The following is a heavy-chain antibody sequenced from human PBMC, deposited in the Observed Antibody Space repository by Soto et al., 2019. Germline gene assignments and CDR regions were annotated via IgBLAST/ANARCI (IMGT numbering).Heavy chain of an antibody. Sequence: QVQLVQSGAEVKKPGSSVKVSCKASGGTFSSYAISWVRQAPGQGLEWMGGIIPIFGTANYAQKFQGRVTITADESTSTAYMELSSLRSDDTAVYYCARGRGYCSGGSCYPGWFDPWGEGTLVTVSS. V-gene: IGHV1-69*12. CDR2: IIPIFGTA. J-gene: IGHJ5*02. CDR3: ARGRGYCSGGSCYPGWFDP. D-gene: IGHD2-15*01. CDR1: GGTFSSYA.